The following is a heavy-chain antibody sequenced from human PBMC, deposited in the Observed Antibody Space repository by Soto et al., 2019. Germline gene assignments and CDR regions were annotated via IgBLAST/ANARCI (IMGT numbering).Heavy chain of an antibody. V-gene: IGHV1-69*13. CDR1: GGTFSSYA. Sequence: SVKVSCKASGGTFSSYAISWVRQAPGQGLEWMGGIIPIFGTANYAQKFQGRVTITADESTSTAYMELSSLRSEDTAVYYCARKFSVDTAMVDYYYGMDVWGQGTTVTVSS. J-gene: IGHJ6*02. D-gene: IGHD5-18*01. CDR3: ARKFSVDTAMVDYYYGMDV. CDR2: IIPIFGTA.